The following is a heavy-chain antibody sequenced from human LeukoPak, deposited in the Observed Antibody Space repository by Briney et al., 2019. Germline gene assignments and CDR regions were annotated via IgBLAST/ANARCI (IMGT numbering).Heavy chain of an antibody. Sequence: SGGSLRLSCAASGFTFSSYGMHWVRQAPGKGLEWVAVIWYDGSNKYYADSVKGRFTISRDNSKNTLYLQMNSLRAEDTAVYYCAREYGDLTSDCYYYGMDVWGKGTTVTVSS. CDR2: IWYDGSNK. V-gene: IGHV3-33*01. CDR1: GFTFSSYG. J-gene: IGHJ6*04. CDR3: AREYGDLTSDCYYYGMDV. D-gene: IGHD4-17*01.